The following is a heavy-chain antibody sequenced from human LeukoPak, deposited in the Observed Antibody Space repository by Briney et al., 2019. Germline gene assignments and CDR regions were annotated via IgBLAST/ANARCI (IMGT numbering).Heavy chain of an antibody. CDR1: GFTFDNYG. CDR3: ARDLLGWELHYFDY. J-gene: IGHJ4*02. CDR2: VNWNGGST. Sequence: GGSLRLSCAASGFTFDNYGMTWVRQVPGKGLEWVSGVNWNGGSTGYADSVKGRFTISRDNAKNSLYLQMNSLRAEDTAVYYCARDLLGWELHYFDYWGQGTLVTVSS. V-gene: IGHV3-20*04. D-gene: IGHD1-26*01.